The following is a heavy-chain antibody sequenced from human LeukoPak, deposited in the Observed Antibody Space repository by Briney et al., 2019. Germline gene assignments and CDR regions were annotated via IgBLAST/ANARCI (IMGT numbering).Heavy chain of an antibody. CDR3: AKGPNRDWEPVAFDI. D-gene: IGHD1-26*01. CDR2: ISYDGSSK. J-gene: IGHJ3*02. V-gene: IGHV3-30-3*01. Sequence: GGSLRLSCAASGFTFSSYAMHWVRQAPGKGLEWVAVISYDGSSKYYADSVKGRFTISRDNSKNTLYLQMNSLRAEDTAVYYCAKGPNRDWEPVAFDIWGQGTMVTVSS. CDR1: GFTFSSYA.